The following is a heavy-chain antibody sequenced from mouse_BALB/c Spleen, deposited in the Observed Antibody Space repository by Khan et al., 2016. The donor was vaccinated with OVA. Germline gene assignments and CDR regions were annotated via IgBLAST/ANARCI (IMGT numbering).Heavy chain of an antibody. Sequence: QVQLKQSGPGLVAPSQSLSLTCTVSGFSLTSYGVHWVRQPPGKGLEWLGVIWAGGSTNYNSALMSRLSISTDNSKSQVFLKMNSLQTDDTAMYYCAGLYYYGSSFYAMDYWGQGTSVTVSS. CDR3: AGLYYYGSSFYAMDY. CDR1: GFSLTSYG. V-gene: IGHV2-9*02. J-gene: IGHJ4*01. CDR2: IWAGGST. D-gene: IGHD1-1*01.